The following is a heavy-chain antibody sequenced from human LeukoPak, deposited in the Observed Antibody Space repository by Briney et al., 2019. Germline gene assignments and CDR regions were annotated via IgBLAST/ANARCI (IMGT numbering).Heavy chain of an antibody. D-gene: IGHD4-23*01. CDR2: IYYPGTT. V-gene: IGHV4-59*01. CDR1: GGSMSRYS. CDR3: ARGTDYGVNSYFDS. Sequence: PSETLSLTCTVSGGSMSRYSWSWVRQPPGKGLEWIAYIYYPGTTSYNPSLRSRVTLSLDSSKSHFSLRLSSVTAADTAVYYCARGTDYGVNSYFDSWGQGTLVTVSS. J-gene: IGHJ4*02.